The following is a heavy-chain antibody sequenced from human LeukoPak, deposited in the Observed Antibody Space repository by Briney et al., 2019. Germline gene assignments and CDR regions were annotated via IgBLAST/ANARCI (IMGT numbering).Heavy chain of an antibody. D-gene: IGHD4-23*01. V-gene: IGHV3-7*01. Sequence: GGSLRLSCAASGFIFSSYWMAWVRQAPGKGLEWVANIKQDGNQYNYMDTVKGRFTISRDNARKSLYLHMDSLRAEDTAIYFCARNLNYPDGGSTFDFDYWGQGTLVTVSS. CDR1: GFIFSSYW. CDR3: ARNLNYPDGGSTFDFDY. CDR2: IKQDGNQY. J-gene: IGHJ4*02.